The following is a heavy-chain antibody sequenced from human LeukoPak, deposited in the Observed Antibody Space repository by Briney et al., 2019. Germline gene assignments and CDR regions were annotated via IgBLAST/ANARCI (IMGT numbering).Heavy chain of an antibody. CDR2: IIPKFNVA. CDR3: TREGVYSPDPSSYHRRPFDL. V-gene: IGHV1-69*04. Sequence: SVKVSCKTTGDNFSTYVITWVRQAPGLGLEWMGRIIPKFNVANSAQKFKDRVTITADKSTHTAHMELSSLTSDDTAVYYCTREGVYSPDPSSYHRRPFDLWGKGTVVIVSS. J-gene: IGHJ3*01. D-gene: IGHD2-21*01. CDR1: GDNFSTYV.